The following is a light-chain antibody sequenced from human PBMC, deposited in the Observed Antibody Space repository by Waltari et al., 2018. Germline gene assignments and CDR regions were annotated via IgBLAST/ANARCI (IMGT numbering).Light chain of an antibody. CDR3: QSYDTSLSVV. Sequence: QSVLTQPPSVSGAPGQRVTISCPGSGSNIGAGYDVHWYQQLPRAAPNLLIYGTSSRPLGVPDRFFGSASGTSASLAITGLQAEDEAVYYCQSYDTSLSVVFGGGTKLTVL. CDR1: GSNIGAGYD. CDR2: GTS. V-gene: IGLV1-40*01. J-gene: IGLJ3*02.